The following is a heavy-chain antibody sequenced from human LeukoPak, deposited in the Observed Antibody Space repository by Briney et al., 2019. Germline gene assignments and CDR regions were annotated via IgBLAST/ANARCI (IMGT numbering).Heavy chain of an antibody. CDR3: ARETAGLDV. Sequence: GGSLRLSCAAPGFTFSSSWMSWVRQAPGKGLEWVANIKEDGSEKYYVDSVKGRYTISRDNAKNSLYLQMNSLRAEDTAVYYCARETAGLDVWGQGTTVTVSS. CDR1: GFTFSSSW. D-gene: IGHD1-1*01. J-gene: IGHJ6*02. V-gene: IGHV3-7*04. CDR2: IKEDGSEK.